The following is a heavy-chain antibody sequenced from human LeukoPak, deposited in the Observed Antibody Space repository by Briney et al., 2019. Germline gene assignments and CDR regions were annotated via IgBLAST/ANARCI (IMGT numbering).Heavy chain of an antibody. CDR1: GGSISSSSYY. CDR2: IYYSGST. Sequence: PSETLSLTCTVSGGSISSSSYYWGWIRQPPGKGLEWIGSIYYSGSTYYNPSLKSRVTISVDTSKNQFSLKLSSVTAADTAVYYCARHMRVGGYLYYYYMDVWGKGTTVTISS. J-gene: IGHJ6*03. V-gene: IGHV4-39*01. CDR3: ARHMRVGGYLYYYYMDV. D-gene: IGHD3-22*01.